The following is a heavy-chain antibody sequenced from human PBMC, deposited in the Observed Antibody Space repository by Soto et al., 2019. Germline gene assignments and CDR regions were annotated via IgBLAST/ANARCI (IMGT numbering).Heavy chain of an antibody. CDR3: TTMDCSGGSCYFDY. J-gene: IGHJ4*02. CDR2: IKSKTDGGTT. CDR1: GFTFSNAW. V-gene: IGHV3-15*01. D-gene: IGHD2-15*01. Sequence: GGSLRLSCAASGFTFSNAWMSWVRQAPGKGLEWVGRIKSKTDGGTTEYAAPGKGRFTISREDSKNTLYLQMNSLKTEDTAGYYCTTMDCSGGSCYFDYWGQGTLVTVSS.